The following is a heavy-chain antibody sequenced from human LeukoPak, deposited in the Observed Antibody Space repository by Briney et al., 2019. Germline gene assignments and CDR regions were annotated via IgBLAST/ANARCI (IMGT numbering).Heavy chain of an antibody. Sequence: GGTLRLSCAASGFTFSSYAMSWVRQAPGKGLEWVSAISRSGGSTAYADSVKGRFTISRDNSKNTLYLQMNSLRVEDTAVYYCAKDLWGFVEVAAILDYWGQGTLVTVSS. J-gene: IGHJ4*02. CDR1: GFTFSSYA. D-gene: IGHD2-2*02. V-gene: IGHV3-23*01. CDR2: ISRSGGST. CDR3: AKDLWGFVEVAAILDY.